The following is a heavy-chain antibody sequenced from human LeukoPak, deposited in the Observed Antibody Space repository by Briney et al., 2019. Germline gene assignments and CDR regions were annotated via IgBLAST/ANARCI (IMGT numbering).Heavy chain of an antibody. J-gene: IGHJ4*02. V-gene: IGHV1-8*01. D-gene: IGHD5-24*01. Sequence: ASVKVSCKASGYTFTSYDINWVRQATRQGLEWMGWMNPNSCNTGYAQKFQGRVTMTRNTSISTAYMELSSLRSEDTAVYYCARGLVRWLQLAYWGQGTLVTVSS. CDR1: GYTFTSYD. CDR2: MNPNSCNT. CDR3: ARGLVRWLQLAY.